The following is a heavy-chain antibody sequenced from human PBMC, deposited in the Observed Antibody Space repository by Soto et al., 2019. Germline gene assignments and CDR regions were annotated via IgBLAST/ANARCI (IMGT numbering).Heavy chain of an antibody. CDR1: VGSISSGDYY. J-gene: IGHJ6*02. V-gene: IGHV4-30-4*01. CDR2: IYYSGST. D-gene: IGHD2-15*01. CDR3: ARVVLAAAHLRYYYYGMDV. Sequence: PSETLSLTCAVSVGSISSGDYYWSWIRQPPGKGLEWIGYIYYSGSTYYNPSLKSRVTISVDTSKNQFSLKLSSVTAADTAVYYCARVVLAAAHLRYYYYGMDVWGQGTTVTVSS.